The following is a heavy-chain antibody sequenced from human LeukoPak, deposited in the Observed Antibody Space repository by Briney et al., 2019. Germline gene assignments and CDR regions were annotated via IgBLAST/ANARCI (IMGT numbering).Heavy chain of an antibody. V-gene: IGHV3-23*01. J-gene: IGHJ1*01. CDR1: GFTFRSYA. D-gene: IGHD6-13*01. CDR3: AKDKSSSWSGCFQH. Sequence: GGSLRLSCAASGFTFRSYAMSWVRQAPGKGLEWVSAISGSGGNTYYADSVKGRFTISRDNSEDTLYLQMNSLRAEDTAVYYCAKDKSSSWSGCFQHWGQGTLVTVSS. CDR2: ISGSGGNT.